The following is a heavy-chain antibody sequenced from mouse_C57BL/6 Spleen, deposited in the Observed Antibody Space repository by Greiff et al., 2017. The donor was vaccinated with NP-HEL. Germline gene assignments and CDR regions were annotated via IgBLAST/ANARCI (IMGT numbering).Heavy chain of an antibody. J-gene: IGHJ4*01. V-gene: IGHV5-16*01. CDR3: ARSDGDYAMDY. CDR2: INYGGSST. Sequence: DVLLLQSEGGLVQPGSSMKLSCTASGFTFSDYYMAWVRQVPEKGLEWVANINYGGSSTYYMDSLKGRFIISRDNAYSIPYLQISSLNSEDTAAYYCARSDGDYAMDYWGQGTSVTVSS. CDR1: GFTFSDYY.